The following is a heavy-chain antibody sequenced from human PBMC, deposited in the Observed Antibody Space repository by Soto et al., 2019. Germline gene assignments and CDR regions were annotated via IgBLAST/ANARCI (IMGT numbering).Heavy chain of an antibody. V-gene: IGHV3-23*01. CDR3: AKRFTLFGEVTLSPDFDY. J-gene: IGHJ4*02. D-gene: IGHD3-3*01. CDR2: ISYSGTTT. Sequence: EVQLLESGGGLVQPEGSLRLSCAASGFTFSSHAMSRVRQAPGKLLEWVSAISYSGTTTYYAEAVMGRFTISRDNSISPLYLQMNSLRVEDTAIYYCAKRFTLFGEVTLSPDFDYWGQGTLVTVSS. CDR1: GFTFSSHA.